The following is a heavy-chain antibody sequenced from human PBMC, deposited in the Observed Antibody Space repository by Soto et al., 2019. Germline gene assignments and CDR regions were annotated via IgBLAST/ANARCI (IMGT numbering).Heavy chain of an antibody. Sequence: SETLSLTCSVSGGSINSSSYFWGWVRQPPGKGLKWIGSIYYSGSTYYNPSLRSRVTISVDTSKNQFSLKLSSVTAADTAVFYCARHYSSGSRNWFDPWGQGTLVTVSS. V-gene: IGHV4-39*01. J-gene: IGHJ5*02. CDR2: IYYSGST. CDR3: ARHYSSGSRNWFDP. D-gene: IGHD6-19*01. CDR1: GGSINSSSYF.